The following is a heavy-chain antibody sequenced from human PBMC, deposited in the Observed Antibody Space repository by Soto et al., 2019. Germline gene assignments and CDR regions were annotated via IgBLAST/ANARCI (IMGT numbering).Heavy chain of an antibody. CDR1: GGSFSCYC. J-gene: IGHJ4*02. CDR2: INHSGST. Sequence: PSETMSLTCAVYGGSFSCYCLSWIRQPPGKGLEWIGEINHSGSTNYNPSLKSRVTISVDTSKNQFSLKLSSVTAADTAVYYCARGWGRIFDYWGQGTLVTVSS. CDR3: ARGWGRIFDY. D-gene: IGHD7-27*01. V-gene: IGHV4-34*01.